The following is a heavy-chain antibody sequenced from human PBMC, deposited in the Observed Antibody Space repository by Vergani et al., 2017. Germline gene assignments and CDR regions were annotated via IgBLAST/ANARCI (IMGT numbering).Heavy chain of an antibody. CDR3: ARDHRLGYCSGGSCHTGDY. CDR1: GATFRSNT. J-gene: IGHJ4*02. D-gene: IGHD2-15*01. Sequence: QVQLVQSGAEVKKPGSSVKVSCKASGATFRSNTISWVRQVPGQGLEWMGRIIPIFGTANYAQKFQGRVTITADESTSTAYMELSSLRSEDTAVYYCARDHRLGYCSGGSCHTGDYWGQGTLVTVSS. CDR2: IIPIFGTA. V-gene: IGHV1-69*08.